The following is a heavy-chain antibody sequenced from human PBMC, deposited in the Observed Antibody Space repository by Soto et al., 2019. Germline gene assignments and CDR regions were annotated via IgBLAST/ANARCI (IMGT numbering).Heavy chain of an antibody. CDR1: GYIFTKHW. CDR2: IDPVDSDD. D-gene: IGHD3-22*01. J-gene: IGHJ5*01. Sequence: GESLKISCQGSGYIFTKHWIAWVRQKPGKGLEWIGIIDPVDSDDRYSPSSEGQVTISVDKSNNTAFLRWDKLKTSDTATYFCARRALDPSGRYYPYNWFDSWGQGTQVTVSS. CDR3: ARRALDPSGRYYPYNWFDS. V-gene: IGHV5-51*01.